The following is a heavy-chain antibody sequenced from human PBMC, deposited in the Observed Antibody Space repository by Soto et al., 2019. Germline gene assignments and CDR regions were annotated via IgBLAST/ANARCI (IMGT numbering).Heavy chain of an antibody. CDR3: TSEYYDFWSCYYDY. V-gene: IGHV3-73*01. J-gene: IGHJ4*02. CDR2: IRSKANSYAT. CDR1: GFTFSGSA. D-gene: IGHD3-3*01. Sequence: EVQLVESGGGLVQPGGSLKLSCAASGFTFSGSAMHWVRQASGKGLEWVCRIRSKANSYATAYAASVKGRFTISRDDSKSTAYLQMNSLKTEDTAVYYCTSEYYDFWSCYYDYWGQGTLVTVSS.